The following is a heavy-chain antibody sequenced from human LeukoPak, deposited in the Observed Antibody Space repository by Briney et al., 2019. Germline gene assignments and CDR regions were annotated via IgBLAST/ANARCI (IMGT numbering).Heavy chain of an antibody. CDR2: INHSGST. CDR3: ASSIAARPVVYYYMDV. D-gene: IGHD6-6*01. V-gene: IGHV4-34*01. J-gene: IGHJ6*03. CDR1: GGSFSGYY. Sequence: SETLSLTCAVYGGSFSGYYWSWIRQPPGKGLEWIGEINHSGSTNYNPSLKSRVTISVDTSKNQFSLKLSSVTAADTAVYYCASSIAARPVVYYYMDVWGKGTTVTVSS.